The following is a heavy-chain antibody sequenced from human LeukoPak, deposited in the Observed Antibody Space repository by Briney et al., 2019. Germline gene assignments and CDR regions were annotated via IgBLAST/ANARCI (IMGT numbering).Heavy chain of an antibody. CDR3: ARDHARGKWFGGLRRGAFDI. CDR2: INPNSGAT. CDR1: GYTFTGYY. V-gene: IGHV1-2*02. J-gene: IGHJ3*02. Sequence: ASVKVSCKASGYTFTGYYMHWVRQAPGQGLEWMGWINPNSGATNYAQKFQGRVTMTRDTSISTAYMELSRLRSDDTAVYYCARDHARGKWFGGLRRGAFDIWGQGTMVTVSS. D-gene: IGHD3-10*01.